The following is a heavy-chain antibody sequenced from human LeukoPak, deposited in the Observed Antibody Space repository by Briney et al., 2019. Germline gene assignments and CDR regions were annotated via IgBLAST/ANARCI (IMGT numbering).Heavy chain of an antibody. J-gene: IGHJ5*01. CDR2: MNAKSGGT. CDR3: AREESAIRLDS. V-gene: IGHV1-2*02. CDR1: GYTFTGYY. Sequence: ASVKVSCKASGYTFTGYYIHWVRQAPGQGLEWMGWMNAKSGGTNYAQKYQGRVTMTRDTSISTAYMEVSRLRSDDTAVYYCAREESAIRLDSWGQGTLVTVSS. D-gene: IGHD2-2*01.